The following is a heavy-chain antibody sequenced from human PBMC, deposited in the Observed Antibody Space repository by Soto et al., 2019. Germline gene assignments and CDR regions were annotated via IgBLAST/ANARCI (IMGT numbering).Heavy chain of an antibody. D-gene: IGHD2-21*01. CDR3: AETSSASERDSPGW. CDR1: GFTFNNYA. V-gene: IGHV3-23*01. Sequence: EVQLLESGGALVRPGGSLRLSCAASGFTFNNYAMNWVRQVPGKGLEWVAAISGTGGSTFYSDSLGGRFTISRDNSKNILFLQMKSPKAGDTAVYYCAETSSASERDSPGWWGQGTLVTVSS. CDR2: ISGTGGST. J-gene: IGHJ4*02.